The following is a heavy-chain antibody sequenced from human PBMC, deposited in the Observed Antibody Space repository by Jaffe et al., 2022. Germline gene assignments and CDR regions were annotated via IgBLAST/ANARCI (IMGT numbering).Heavy chain of an antibody. D-gene: IGHD3-9*01. CDR1: GFTFSSYS. J-gene: IGHJ1*01. CDR3: ARDRYYDILTGPPSSSEYFQH. Sequence: EVQLVESGGGLVQPGGSLRLSCAASGFTFSSYSMNWVRQAPGKGLEWVSYISSSSSTIYYADSVKGRFTISRDNAKNSLYLQMNSLRAEDTAVYYCARDRYYDILTGPPSSSEYFQHWGQGTLVTVSS. CDR2: ISSSSSTI. V-gene: IGHV3-48*01.